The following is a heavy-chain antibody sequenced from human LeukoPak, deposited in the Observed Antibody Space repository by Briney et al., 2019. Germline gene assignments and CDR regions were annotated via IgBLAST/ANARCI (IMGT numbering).Heavy chain of an antibody. CDR3: ARGFYGYYYYMDV. CDR1: GYTFTSYY. Sequence: ASVKVSCEASGYTFTSYYMHWVRQAPGQGLEWMGLINPTGGSTGYAQKFQGRVTMTRDMSTSTDYMELSSLRSEDTAIYYCARGFYGYYYYMDVWGKGTTVTVSS. V-gene: IGHV1-46*01. D-gene: IGHD3-3*01. CDR2: INPTGGST. J-gene: IGHJ6*03.